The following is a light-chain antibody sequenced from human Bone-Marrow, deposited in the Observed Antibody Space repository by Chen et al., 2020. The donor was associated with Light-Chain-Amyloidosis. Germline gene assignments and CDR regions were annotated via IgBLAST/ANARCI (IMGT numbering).Light chain of an antibody. CDR1: HRISNY. J-gene: IGKJ5*01. Sequence: DIQMTQSPSPRSASVGDRVTITCRASHRISNYFNWFQQKPGKAPKLLIHAASTLQSGVPLRFSGRGSGTDFILTISSVQPEDFAIYYCQQSYSMSSITFGQGTRLEIK. CDR3: QQSYSMSSIT. CDR2: AAS. V-gene: IGKV1-39*01.